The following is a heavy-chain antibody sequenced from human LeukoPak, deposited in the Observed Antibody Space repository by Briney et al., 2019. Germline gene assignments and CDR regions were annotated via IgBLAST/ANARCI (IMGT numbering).Heavy chain of an antibody. Sequence: SETLSLTCTVSGYSISSGYYWGWIRQPPGKGLEWIGSIYHSGSTYYNPSLKSRVTISVDTSKNQFSLKLSSVTAADTAVYYCARRGDGAWYVDYWGQGTLVTVSS. V-gene: IGHV4-38-2*02. CDR1: GYSISSGYY. J-gene: IGHJ4*02. CDR2: IYHSGST. CDR3: ARRGDGAWYVDY. D-gene: IGHD6-19*01.